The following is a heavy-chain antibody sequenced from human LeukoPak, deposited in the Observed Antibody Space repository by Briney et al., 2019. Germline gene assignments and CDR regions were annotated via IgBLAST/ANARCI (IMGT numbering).Heavy chain of an antibody. J-gene: IGHJ4*02. V-gene: IGHV3-30*02. CDR3: AKEARYYDSSGFSFDY. Sequence: PGGSLRLSCAASGFTFSSYGMHWVRQAPGKGLEWVAVIWYGGSNKYYADSVKGRFTISRDNSKNTLYLQMNSLRAEDTAVYYCAKEARYYDSSGFSFDYWGQGTLVTVSS. D-gene: IGHD3-22*01. CDR1: GFTFSSYG. CDR2: IWYGGSNK.